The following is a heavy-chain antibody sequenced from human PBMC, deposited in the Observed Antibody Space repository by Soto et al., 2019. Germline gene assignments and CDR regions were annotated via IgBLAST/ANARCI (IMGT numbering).Heavy chain of an antibody. V-gene: IGHV3-23*01. CDR3: ARYIPGVRYYGMDV. CDR1: GFTFSSYG. Sequence: GGSLRLSCAASGFTFSSYGMHWVRQAPGKGLEWVSLIGESGTPTYYADSVKGRFTISRDNSGNTLFLEMYSLRAEDTAVYYCARYIPGVRYYGMDVWGQGTTVTVSS. CDR2: IGESGTPT. D-gene: IGHD3-9*01. J-gene: IGHJ6*02.